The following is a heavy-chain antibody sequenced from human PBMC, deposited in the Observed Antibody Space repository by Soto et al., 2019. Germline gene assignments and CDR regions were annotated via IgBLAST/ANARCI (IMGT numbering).Heavy chain of an antibody. CDR2: INPNSGGT. J-gene: IGHJ3*02. CDR1: GYPFTDYY. V-gene: IGHV1-2*02. Sequence: ASVKVCFKASGYPFTDYYMHLVRQAPGQGLEWMGWINPNSGGTNYAQKFQGRVTMTRDTSVTTAYMELSRLTSDDTAVYYCAIQEDAFDIWGQGTLVTVSS. CDR3: AIQEDAFDI. D-gene: IGHD2-21*01.